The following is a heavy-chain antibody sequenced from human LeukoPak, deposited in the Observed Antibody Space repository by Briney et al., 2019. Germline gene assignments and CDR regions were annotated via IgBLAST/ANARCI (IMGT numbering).Heavy chain of an antibody. D-gene: IGHD5-18*01. Sequence: GGSLRLSCAASGFTFSSYGMHWVRQAPGKGLEWVAVISYDGSNKYYADSVKGRFTISSDNSKNTLYPQMNSLRAEDTAVYYCAKDLAVSYGYSWGQGTLVTVSS. CDR1: GFTFSSYG. CDR3: AKDLAVSYGYS. V-gene: IGHV3-30*18. CDR2: ISYDGSNK. J-gene: IGHJ4*02.